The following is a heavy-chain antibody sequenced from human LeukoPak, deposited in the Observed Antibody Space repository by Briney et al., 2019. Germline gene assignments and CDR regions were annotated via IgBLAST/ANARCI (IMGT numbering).Heavy chain of an antibody. CDR2: VHSRGTT. Sequence: SETLSLTCSVSGDSISGQYWSWIRQPPGSGLEWIGYVHSRGTTNYNPSLESRVTISVDTSKSQISLTVTSVTAADTAVYYCARTTSFLDPWGQGTLVTVSS. CDR1: GDSISGQY. V-gene: IGHV4-59*11. J-gene: IGHJ5*02. CDR3: ARTTSFLDP. D-gene: IGHD1-1*01.